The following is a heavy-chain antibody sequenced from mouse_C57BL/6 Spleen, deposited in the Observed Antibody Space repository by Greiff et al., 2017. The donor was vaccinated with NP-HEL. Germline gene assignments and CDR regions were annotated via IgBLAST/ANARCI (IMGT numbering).Heavy chain of an antibody. CDR1: GFTFSSYA. J-gene: IGHJ2*01. D-gene: IGHD2-3*01. CDR3: ARENDGYYFDY. Sequence: EVQRVESGGGLVKPGGSLKLSCAASGFTFSSYAMSWVRQTPEKRLEWVATISDGGSYTYYPDNVKGRFTISRDNAKNNLYLQMSHLKSEDTAMYYCARENDGYYFDYWGQGTTLTVSS. V-gene: IGHV5-4*01. CDR2: ISDGGSYT.